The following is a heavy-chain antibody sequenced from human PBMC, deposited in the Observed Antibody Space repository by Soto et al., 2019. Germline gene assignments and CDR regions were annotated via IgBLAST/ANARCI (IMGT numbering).Heavy chain of an antibody. CDR1: GGTFSSYA. V-gene: IGHV1-69*13. Sequence: SVKVSCKASGGTFSSYAISWVRQAPGQGLEWVGGIIPIFGTANYAQKFQGRVTITADESTSTAYMELSSLRSEDTAVYYCARDGSDSSSWYNYFDYWGQGTLVTVSS. CDR2: IIPIFGTA. CDR3: ARDGSDSSSWYNYFDY. D-gene: IGHD6-13*01. J-gene: IGHJ4*02.